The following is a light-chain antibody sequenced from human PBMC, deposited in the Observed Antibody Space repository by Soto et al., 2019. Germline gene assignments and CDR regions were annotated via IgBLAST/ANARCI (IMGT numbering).Light chain of an antibody. Sequence: DIQMTQSPSSLSASVGDRVTITCRASQGISNYLAWYQHKPGKVPKLLIYAASTLQPGVQSRFSGSGSGTDFTLTISSLQPEDVATYYCQKYNSDRPEAFGPGTKVDIK. J-gene: IGKJ3*01. CDR2: AAS. CDR1: QGISNY. V-gene: IGKV1-27*01. CDR3: QKYNSDRPEA.